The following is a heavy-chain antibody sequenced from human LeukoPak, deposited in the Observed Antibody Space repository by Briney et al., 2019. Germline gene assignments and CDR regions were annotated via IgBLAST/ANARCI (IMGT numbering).Heavy chain of an antibody. V-gene: IGHV4-34*01. D-gene: IGHD5-18*01. CDR3: ASRDTATGLD. J-gene: IGHJ4*02. Sequence: SETLSLTCTVSGGSISSYYWSWIRQPPGKGLEWIGEINHSGSTNYNPSLKSRVTISVDTSKNQFSLKLSSVIAADTAVYYCASRDTATGLDWGQGTLVTVSS. CDR1: GGSISSYY. CDR2: INHSGST.